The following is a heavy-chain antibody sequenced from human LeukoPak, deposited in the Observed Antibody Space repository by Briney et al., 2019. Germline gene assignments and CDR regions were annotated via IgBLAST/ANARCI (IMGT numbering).Heavy chain of an antibody. D-gene: IGHD3-10*01. CDR2: INPSGGST. CDR1: GYTFTSYA. V-gene: IGHV1-46*01. J-gene: IGHJ4*02. CDR3: ARRVPYGSGSYYNPLGY. Sequence: ASVKVSCKASGYTFTSYAMNWVRQAPGQGLEWMEIINPSGGSTSYAQKFQGRVTMTRDTSTSTVYMELSSLRSEDTAVYYCARRVPYGSGSYYNPLGYWGQGTLVTVSS.